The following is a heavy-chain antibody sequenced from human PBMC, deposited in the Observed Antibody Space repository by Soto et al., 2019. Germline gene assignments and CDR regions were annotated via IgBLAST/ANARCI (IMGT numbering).Heavy chain of an antibody. V-gene: IGHV4-4*02. CDR3: ARDAAVPGESDRFDY. CDR2: AYHNGLT. Sequence: SETLSLTCAVSGDSVTSNVWWSWVRQPPGKGLGWIGEAYHNGLTDYNPSLKSRVTMSVDTSKNEFSLKLTSLTAADTAIYYCARDAAVPGESDRFDYWGQGTLVTVSS. CDR1: GDSVTSNVW. J-gene: IGHJ4*02. D-gene: IGHD6-19*01.